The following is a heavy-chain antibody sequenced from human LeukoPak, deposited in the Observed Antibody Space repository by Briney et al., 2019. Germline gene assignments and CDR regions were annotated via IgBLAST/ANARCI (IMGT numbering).Heavy chain of an antibody. CDR1: GGSISSGGYY. Sequence: SETLSLTCTVSGGSISSGGYYWSWIRQHPGKGLEWIGYIYYSGSTYYNPSLKSRVTISVDTSKNQFSLKLSSVTAADTAVYYCARRGGSGWYYFDYWGREPWSPSPQ. V-gene: IGHV4-31*03. CDR2: IYYSGST. CDR3: ARRGGSGWYYFDY. D-gene: IGHD6-19*01. J-gene: IGHJ4*02.